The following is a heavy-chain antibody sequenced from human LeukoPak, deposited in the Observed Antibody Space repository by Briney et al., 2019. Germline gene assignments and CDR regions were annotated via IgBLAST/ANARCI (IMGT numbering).Heavy chain of an antibody. V-gene: IGHV1-69*01. D-gene: IGHD2-2*01. Sequence: SVKVSCKASGGTFSSYAISWVRQAPGQGLEWMGWIIPIFGTANYAQKFQGRVTITADESTSTAYMELSSLRSEDTAVYYCARGGRDIVVVPAAKAYYYYGMDVWGQGTTVTVSS. CDR1: GGTFSSYA. CDR2: IIPIFGTA. J-gene: IGHJ6*02. CDR3: ARGGRDIVVVPAAKAYYYYGMDV.